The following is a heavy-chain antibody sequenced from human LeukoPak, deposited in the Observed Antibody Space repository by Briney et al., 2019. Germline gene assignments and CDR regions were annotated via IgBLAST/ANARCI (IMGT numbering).Heavy chain of an antibody. V-gene: IGHV3-30*18. CDR3: AKNLRYFDWCIDY. J-gene: IGHJ4*02. D-gene: IGHD3-9*01. CDR1: GFTFSSYG. Sequence: GRSLRLSCAASGFTFSSYGMHWVRQAPGKGLEWVAVISYDGSNKYYADSVKGRFTISRDNSKNTLCLQMNSLRAEDTAVYYCAKNLRYFDWCIDYWGQGTLVTVSS. CDR2: ISYDGSNK.